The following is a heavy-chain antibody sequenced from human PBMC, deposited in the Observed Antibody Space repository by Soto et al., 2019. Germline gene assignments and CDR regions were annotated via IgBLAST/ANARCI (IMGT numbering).Heavy chain of an antibody. D-gene: IGHD6-6*01. CDR2: ISTDGSST. CDR3: ARGETRHSSLSVY. CDR1: GFTFSSYW. J-gene: IGHJ4*02. Sequence: EVQLVESGGGLVQPGGSLRLSCAASGFTFSSYWMHWVRQPPGKGLVWVSRISTDGSSTSYAASVQGRFTISRDNAENTLYLQMNSLTAEATAVYSCARGETRHSSLSVYWGQGTLVTVAS. V-gene: IGHV3-74*01.